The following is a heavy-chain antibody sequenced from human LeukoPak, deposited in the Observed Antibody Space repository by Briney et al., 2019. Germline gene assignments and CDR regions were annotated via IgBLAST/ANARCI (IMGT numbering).Heavy chain of an antibody. CDR3: ARDIYSGSFDY. D-gene: IGHD3-10*02. CDR2: IYYSGST. Sequence: SETLSLTCTGSGGSISSYYWSWIRQPPGKGLEWIGYIYYSGSTNYNPSLKSRVTISVDTSKNQFSLKLSSVTVADTAVYYCARDIYSGSFDYWGQGTLVTVSS. J-gene: IGHJ4*02. V-gene: IGHV4-59*12. CDR1: GGSISSYY.